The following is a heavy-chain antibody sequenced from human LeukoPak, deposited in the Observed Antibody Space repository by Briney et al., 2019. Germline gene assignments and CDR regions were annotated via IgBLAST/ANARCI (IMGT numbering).Heavy chain of an antibody. V-gene: IGHV3-23*01. D-gene: IGHD6-13*01. CDR3: AKVVAAAGIRWFDP. CDR1: GFTFSSYA. Sequence: GGSLRLSCAASGFTFSSYAMSWVRQAPGKGLGWVSAISGSGGSTYYADSVKGRFTISRDNSKNTLYLQMNSLRAEDTAVYYCAKVVAAAGIRWFDPWGQGTLVTVSS. CDR2: ISGSGGST. J-gene: IGHJ5*02.